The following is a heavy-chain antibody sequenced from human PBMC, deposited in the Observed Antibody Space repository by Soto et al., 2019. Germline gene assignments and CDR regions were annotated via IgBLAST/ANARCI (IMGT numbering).Heavy chain of an antibody. CDR2: IIPIFGTA. CDR1: GGTFSSYA. CDR3: ARDRSYYYDSSGYYYFDY. V-gene: IGHV1-69*01. D-gene: IGHD3-22*01. J-gene: IGHJ4*02. Sequence: QVQLVQSGAEVKKPGSSVKVSCKASGGTFSSYAISWVRQAPGQGLEWMGGIIPIFGTANYAQKFQGRVTITADESTSTAYMELSSLRSEDTAVYYCARDRSYYYDSSGYYYFDYWGQGTLVTVSS.